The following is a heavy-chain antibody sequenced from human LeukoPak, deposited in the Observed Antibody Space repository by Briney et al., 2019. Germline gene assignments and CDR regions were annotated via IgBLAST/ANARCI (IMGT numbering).Heavy chain of an antibody. CDR1: GFTFSDYW. V-gene: IGHV3-74*01. CDR2: INSDGSST. Sequence: GGSLRLSCVVSGFTFSDYWMHWVRQVPGEGLVWVSRINSDGSSTNYAGSVKGRFTISRDNAKNTLYLQMNSLKVEDTAVYYCASGYARSARHQSDFWGQGTVVTVSS. CDR3: ASGYARSARHQSDF. J-gene: IGHJ4*02. D-gene: IGHD5-12*01.